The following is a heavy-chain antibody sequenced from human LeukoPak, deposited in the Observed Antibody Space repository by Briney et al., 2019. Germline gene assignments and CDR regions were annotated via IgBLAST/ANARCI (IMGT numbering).Heavy chain of an antibody. Sequence: GGSLRLSCAASGFTFSDYCMSWIRQALGKGLEWVSYISSSNSPIYYADSVKGRFTISRDNAKNSLYLQMNSLRAEDTAMYYCTRRSSGYYFFDYWGQGTLVTVSS. CDR3: TRRSSGYYFFDY. CDR2: ISSSNSPI. V-gene: IGHV3-11*01. J-gene: IGHJ4*02. D-gene: IGHD3-22*01. CDR1: GFTFSDYC.